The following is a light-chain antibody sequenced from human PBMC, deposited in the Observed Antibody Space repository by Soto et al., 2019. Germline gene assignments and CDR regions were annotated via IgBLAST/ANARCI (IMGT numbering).Light chain of an antibody. CDR1: QSVSSNF. Sequence: EIVLTQSPGTLSLSPGERATLSCRASQSVSSNFLAWYQQKPGQAPRLLIYGASNRATGISDRFSGSGSGTDFTLTISRLEPEDSAVYYCQQYGDSPRTFGQGTKVEIK. J-gene: IGKJ1*01. CDR2: GAS. CDR3: QQYGDSPRT. V-gene: IGKV3-20*01.